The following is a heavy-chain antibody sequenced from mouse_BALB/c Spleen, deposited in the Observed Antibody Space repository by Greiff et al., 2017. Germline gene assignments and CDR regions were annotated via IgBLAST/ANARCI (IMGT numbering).Heavy chain of an antibody. J-gene: IGHJ2*01. D-gene: IGHD5-2*01. Sequence: QVQLKQPGAELVKPGASVKLSCKASGYTFTSYWMHWVKQRPGQGLEWIGEIDPSDSYTNYNQKFKGKATLTVDKSSSTAYMQLSSLTSEDSAVYYCARRIPYFDYWGQGTTLTVSS. CDR2: IDPSDSYT. CDR3: ARRIPYFDY. V-gene: IGHV1-69*02. CDR1: GYTFTSYW.